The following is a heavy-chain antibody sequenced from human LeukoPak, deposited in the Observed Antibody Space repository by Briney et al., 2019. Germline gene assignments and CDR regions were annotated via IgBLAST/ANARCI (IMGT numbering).Heavy chain of an antibody. J-gene: IGHJ4*02. D-gene: IGHD5-18*01. V-gene: IGHV3-74*01. CDR2: INSDGSST. CDR1: GFTFSSHW. CDR3: ARDGYSYASGGFDY. Sequence: GGSLRLSCAASGFTFSSHWMHWVRHAPGKGLVWVSRINSDGSSTSYADSVKGRFTISRDNAKNTLYLQMNSLRAEDTAVYYCARDGYSYASGGFDYWGQGTLVTVSS.